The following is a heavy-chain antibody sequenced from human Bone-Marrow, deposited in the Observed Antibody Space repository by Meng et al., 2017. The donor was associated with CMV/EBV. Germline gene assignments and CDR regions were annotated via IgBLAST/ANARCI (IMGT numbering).Heavy chain of an antibody. D-gene: IGHD2-2*02. Sequence: ASVKVSCKASGYTFTSYGISWVRQAPGQGLEWMGWISAYNGNTNYAQKLQGRVTMTTDTSTSTAYMELRSLRSDDTAVYYCARAGYCSSTSCYRVDLYYYGMDVWGQGTTVTFSS. CDR1: GYTFTSYG. CDR3: ARAGYCSSTSCYRVDLYYYGMDV. CDR2: ISAYNGNT. J-gene: IGHJ6*02. V-gene: IGHV1-18*01.